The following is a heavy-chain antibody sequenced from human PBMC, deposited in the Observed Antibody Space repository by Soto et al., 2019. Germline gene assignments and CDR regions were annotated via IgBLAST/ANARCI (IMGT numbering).Heavy chain of an antibody. CDR1: GYRFITYW. CDR3: ARAMVRGTNDAFDI. CDR2: IYPGDSDT. Sequence: PGESLKISCKGSGYRFITYWIGWVRQMPCKGLEWMGIIYPGDSDTRYSPSFQGQVTISADKSISTAYLQWSSLKASDTAMYYCARAMVRGTNDAFDIWGQGTMVTVSS. D-gene: IGHD3-10*01. J-gene: IGHJ3*02. V-gene: IGHV5-51*01.